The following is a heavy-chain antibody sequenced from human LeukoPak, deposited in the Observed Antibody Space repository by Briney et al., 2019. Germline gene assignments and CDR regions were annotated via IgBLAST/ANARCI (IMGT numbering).Heavy chain of an antibody. J-gene: IGHJ4*02. D-gene: IGHD3-16*02. CDR1: GFTLSSNY. CDR3: ARDHDYDYVWGSYRYYFDC. CDR2: IYSGGST. Sequence: GGSLRLSCAASGFTLSSNYMSWVRQAPGKGLEWVSVIYSGGSTYYTVSVKRRFTISRDNSKNTLYLQMNSLRAEETAVYYCARDHDYDYVWGSYRYYFDCWGQGTLVSVPS. V-gene: IGHV3-53*01.